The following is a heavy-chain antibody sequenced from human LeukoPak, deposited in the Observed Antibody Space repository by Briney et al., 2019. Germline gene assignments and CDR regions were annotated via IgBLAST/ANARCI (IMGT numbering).Heavy chain of an antibody. CDR2: MNPNSGNT. CDR3: ARAQKGYCSGGSCDDTDF. J-gene: IGHJ4*02. V-gene: IGHV1-8*01. Sequence: ASVKVSCKASGYTFTSYDINWVRQATGQGLEWMGWMNPNSGNTGYAQKFQGRVTMTRNTSISTAYMELSSLRSEDTAVYYCARAQKGYCSGGSCDDTDFWGQGTLVTVSS. D-gene: IGHD2-15*01. CDR1: GYTFTSYD.